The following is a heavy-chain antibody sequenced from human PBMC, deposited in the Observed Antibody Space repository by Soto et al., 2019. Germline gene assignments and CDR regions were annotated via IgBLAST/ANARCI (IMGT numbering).Heavy chain of an antibody. CDR3: ARGCGYYDY. D-gene: IGHD2-21*01. CDR2: ISYDGSSK. J-gene: IGHJ4*02. Sequence: QVQLVESGGGVVQPGRSLRLSCAASGFTFSNYAMHWVRQAPGKGLEWVAVISYDGSSKYYAGSGKGRFTISRDNSKNTLYLQMNSLRAEDTAVYYCARGCGYYDYWGQGTLVTVSS. V-gene: IGHV3-30-3*01. CDR1: GFTFSNYA.